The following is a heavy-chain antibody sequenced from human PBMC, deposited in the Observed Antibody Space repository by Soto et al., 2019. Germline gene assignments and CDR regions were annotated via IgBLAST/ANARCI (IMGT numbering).Heavy chain of an antibody. J-gene: IGHJ5*02. Sequence: EVQLLESGGGLVQTGGSLRLSCAVSGFTFSSYAMGWVRQTPGRGLEWVSSISISGGRTYYADSVKGRFTISSDNSKDTLFLQMSSLRAEDKAVYYCAKECRVSGMYGWFEPWGQGTLGTVSS. CDR2: ISISGGRT. V-gene: IGHV3-23*01. CDR1: GFTFSSYA. D-gene: IGHD1-26*01. CDR3: AKECRVSGMYGWFEP.